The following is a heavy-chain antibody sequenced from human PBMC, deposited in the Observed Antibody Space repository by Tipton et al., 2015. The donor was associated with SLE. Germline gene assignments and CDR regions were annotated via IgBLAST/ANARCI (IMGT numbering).Heavy chain of an antibody. Sequence: SGFTFSSYGMHWVRQAPGKGLEWVAVIWYDGSNKYYADSVKGRFTISRDNSKNTLYLQMNSLRAEDTAVYYCARVRSAAAAFDYWGQGTLVTVSS. J-gene: IGHJ4*02. D-gene: IGHD6-13*01. CDR2: IWYDGSNK. CDR1: GFTFSSYG. V-gene: IGHV3-30*19. CDR3: ARVRSAAAAFDY.